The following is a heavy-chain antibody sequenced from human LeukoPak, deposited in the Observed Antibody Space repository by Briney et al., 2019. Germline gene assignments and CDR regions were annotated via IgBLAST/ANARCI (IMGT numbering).Heavy chain of an antibody. Sequence: GGSLRLSCAASGFTVSSNYMSWVRQAPGKGLEWVSAISGSGGSTYYADSVKGRFTISRDNSKNTLYLQMNSLRAEDTAVYYCAKEMIVVVTPSDYWGQGTLVTVSS. CDR1: GFTVSSNY. D-gene: IGHD3-22*01. CDR3: AKEMIVVVTPSDY. V-gene: IGHV3-23*01. J-gene: IGHJ4*02. CDR2: ISGSGGST.